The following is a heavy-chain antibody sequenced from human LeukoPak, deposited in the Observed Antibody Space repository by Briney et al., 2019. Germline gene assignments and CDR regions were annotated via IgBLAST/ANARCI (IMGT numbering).Heavy chain of an antibody. CDR1: GYSISSGYF. Sequence: SSETLSLTCTVSGYSISSGYFWGWIRQPPGKGLEWIGSFYHSGITYYNPSLKSRVTISVDTSKNQFSLKLSSVTAADTAVYYCARRPYYYDSSGVVAYFDYWGQGTLVTVSS. J-gene: IGHJ4*02. V-gene: IGHV4-38-2*02. CDR2: FYHSGIT. CDR3: ARRPYYYDSSGVVAYFDY. D-gene: IGHD3-22*01.